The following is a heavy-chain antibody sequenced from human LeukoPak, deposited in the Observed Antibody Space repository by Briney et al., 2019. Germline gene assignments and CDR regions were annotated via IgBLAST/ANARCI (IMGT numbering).Heavy chain of an antibody. D-gene: IGHD4-17*01. CDR3: AREYGDYKADYYYMDV. Sequence: PPETLSLTCAVYGGSFSGYYWSWIRQPPGMGLEWIGEINHSGSTNYNPSLKSRVTISVDTSKNQFSLKLSSVTAADTAVYYCAREYGDYKADYYYMDVWGKGTTVTVSS. CDR2: INHSGST. J-gene: IGHJ6*03. V-gene: IGHV4-34*01. CDR1: GGSFSGYY.